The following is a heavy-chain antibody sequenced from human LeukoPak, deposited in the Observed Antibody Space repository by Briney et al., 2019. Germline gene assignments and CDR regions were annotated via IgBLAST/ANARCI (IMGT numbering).Heavy chain of an antibody. V-gene: IGHV3-48*01. CDR2: ISSSSDRT. CDR1: GFTFSSFS. J-gene: IGHJ4*02. CDR3: ARGRYYGSGSGISDY. Sequence: GGSLRLSCASSGFTFSSFSKNWVRQAPGKGLEWVSYISSSSDRTYFADSVKGRFTISRDSAENSLYLQMNSLRAEDTAVYYCARGRYYGSGSGISDYWGQGTLVTVSS. D-gene: IGHD3-10*01.